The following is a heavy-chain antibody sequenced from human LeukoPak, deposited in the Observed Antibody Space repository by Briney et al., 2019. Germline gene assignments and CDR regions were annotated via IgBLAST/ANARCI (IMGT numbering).Heavy chain of an antibody. Sequence: SETLSLTCTVSGGSISSGSYYWSWIRQPAGKGLEWIGRIYTSGSTNYNPSLKSRVTISVDTSKNQFSLKLSSLTAADTAVYYCARDPLDAFDIWGQGTMVTVSS. CDR3: ARDPLDAFDI. CDR1: GGSISSGSYY. CDR2: IYTSGST. J-gene: IGHJ3*02. V-gene: IGHV4-61*02.